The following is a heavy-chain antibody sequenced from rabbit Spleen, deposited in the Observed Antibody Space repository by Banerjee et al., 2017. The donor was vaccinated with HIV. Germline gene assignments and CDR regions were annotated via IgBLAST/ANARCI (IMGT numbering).Heavy chain of an antibody. CDR1: GFSFSRNYW. CDR3: ARAVGSDSDYFNL. CDR2: IYAGSSGNT. J-gene: IGHJ4*01. Sequence: QEQLEESGGGLVQPEGSLTLTCTASGFSFSRNYWICWVRQAPGKGLELIACIYAGSSGNTLYASWVNGRFTLSKTSSTTLTLQMPSLTAADTATYFCARAVGSDSDYFNLWGPGTLVTVS. V-gene: IGHV1S45*01. D-gene: IGHD3-1*01.